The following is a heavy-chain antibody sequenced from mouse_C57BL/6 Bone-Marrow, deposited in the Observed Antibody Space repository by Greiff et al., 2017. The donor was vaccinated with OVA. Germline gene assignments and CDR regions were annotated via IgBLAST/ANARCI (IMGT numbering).Heavy chain of an antibody. J-gene: IGHJ3*01. CDR1: GFSFNTYA. CDR3: VMVSWFAY. D-gene: IGHD2-2*01. CDR2: IRSKSNNYAT. Sequence: EVKLVESGGGLVQPKGSLKLSCAASGFSFNTYAMNWVRPAPGKGLEWVARIRSKSNNYATYYADSVKDRFTISRDDSESMLYLQMNNLKTEDTAMYYCVMVSWFAYWGQGTLVTVSA. V-gene: IGHV10-1*01.